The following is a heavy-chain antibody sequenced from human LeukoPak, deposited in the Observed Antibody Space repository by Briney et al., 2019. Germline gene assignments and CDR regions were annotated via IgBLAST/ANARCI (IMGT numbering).Heavy chain of an antibody. CDR2: ISYDGSNK. CDR1: GFTFSSYA. Sequence: GGSLRLSCAASGFTFSSYATHWVRQAPGKGLEWVAVISYDGSNKYYADSVKGRFTISRDNSKNTLYLQMNSLRAEDTAVYYCARDGGSFGGGSWVSNWFDPWGQGTLVTVSS. V-gene: IGHV3-30-3*01. CDR3: ARDGGSFGGGSWVSNWFDP. D-gene: IGHD2-15*01. J-gene: IGHJ5*02.